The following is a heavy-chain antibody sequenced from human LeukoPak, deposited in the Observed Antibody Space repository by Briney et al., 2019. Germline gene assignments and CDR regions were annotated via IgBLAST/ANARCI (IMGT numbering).Heavy chain of an antibody. Sequence: ASVKVSCKASGYTFTSYYMHWMRQAPGQGLEWMGIINPSGGSTSYAQKFQGRVTMTRDTSTSTVYMELSSLRSEDTAVYYCARACGGDCYAGGAIDIWGQGTMVTVSS. CDR2: INPSGGST. CDR1: GYTFTSYY. CDR3: ARACGGDCYAGGAIDI. J-gene: IGHJ3*02. V-gene: IGHV1-46*01. D-gene: IGHD2-21*02.